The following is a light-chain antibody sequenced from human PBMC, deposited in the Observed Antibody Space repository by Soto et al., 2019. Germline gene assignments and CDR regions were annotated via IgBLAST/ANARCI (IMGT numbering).Light chain of an antibody. CDR3: QRYNSAPWT. CDR2: AAS. V-gene: IGKV1-27*01. Sequence: DIQMTQSPSSLSASVGDRVTITCRASQGISNYLAWYQQKPGKVPKLLIYAASTLQSGVPPRFSGSGSGTDFTLTISSLQPEDVATYYCQRYNSAPWTFCQGTKVEIK. CDR1: QGISNY. J-gene: IGKJ1*01.